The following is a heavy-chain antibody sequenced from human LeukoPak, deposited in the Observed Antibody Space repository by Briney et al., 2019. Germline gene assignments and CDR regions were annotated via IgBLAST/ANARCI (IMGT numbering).Heavy chain of an antibody. J-gene: IGHJ4*02. CDR3: ARGRLNVAGFFDY. CDR2: IYYSGST. V-gene: IGHV4-61*01. D-gene: IGHD6-19*01. Sequence: SETLSLTCTVSGGSVSSGSYYWSWIRQPPGKGLEWIGYIYYSGSTNYNPSLKSRVTISVDTSKNQFSLKLSSVTAADTAMYYCARGRLNVAGFFDYWGQGTLVTVSS. CDR1: GGSVSSGSYY.